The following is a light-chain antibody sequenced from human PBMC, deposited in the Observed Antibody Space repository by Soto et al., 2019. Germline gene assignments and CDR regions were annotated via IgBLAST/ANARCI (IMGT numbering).Light chain of an antibody. CDR2: EVS. Sequence: QSALTQPASVSGSPGQSITISFTGTSSDVGSYNLVSWYQQHPGKAPKLMIYEVSKRPSGVSNRFSGSKSGNTASLTISGVQAEEEADDYCCSSAGGSTLGVFGGGTKLTVL. CDR1: SSDVGSYNL. J-gene: IGLJ2*01. V-gene: IGLV2-23*02. CDR3: CSSAGGSTLGV.